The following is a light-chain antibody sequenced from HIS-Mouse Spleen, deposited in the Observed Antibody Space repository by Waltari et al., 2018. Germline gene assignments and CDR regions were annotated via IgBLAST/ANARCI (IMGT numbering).Light chain of an antibody. J-gene: IGLJ2*01. CDR3: QSADSSGTYSVV. CDR1: SLPTQY. CDR2: KDS. Sequence: SYELTQPPSVSVSPGQPARITCSGDSLPTQYAYWYQQKPGPAPVLGIYKDSERPSGIPERFSGSSSGTTVTLTISGVQAEDEADYYCQSADSSGTYSVVFGGGTKLTVL. V-gene: IGLV3-25*03.